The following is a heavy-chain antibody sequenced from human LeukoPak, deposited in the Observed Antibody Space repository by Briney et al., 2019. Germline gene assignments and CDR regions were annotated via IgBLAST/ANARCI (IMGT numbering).Heavy chain of an antibody. Sequence: SETLSLTCAVYGGSFSGYYWSWIRQPPGKGLEWIGEINHSGSTNYNPSLKGRVTISGDTSKNQFSLKLSSVTAADTAVYYCARGPLYSSSWYNWFDPWGQGTLVTVSS. CDR2: INHSGST. CDR3: ARGPLYSSSWYNWFDP. V-gene: IGHV4-34*01. D-gene: IGHD6-13*01. J-gene: IGHJ5*02. CDR1: GGSFSGYY.